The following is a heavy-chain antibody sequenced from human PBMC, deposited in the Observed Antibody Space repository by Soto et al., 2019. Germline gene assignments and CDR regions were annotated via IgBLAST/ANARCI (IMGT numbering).Heavy chain of an antibody. J-gene: IGHJ5*02. CDR3: ARALSIVGSSTDWFDP. V-gene: IGHV4-4*02. Sequence: PSETLSLTCAVSGGTISNSNWWTWVRQPPGKRLEWIGEIYHSGSTNYNPSLKSRVTISVDKSKNQFSLNLNSVTAADTAVYYCARALSIVGSSTDWFDPWGQGTLVTVS. CDR1: GGTISNSNW. D-gene: IGHD1-26*01. CDR2: IYHSGST.